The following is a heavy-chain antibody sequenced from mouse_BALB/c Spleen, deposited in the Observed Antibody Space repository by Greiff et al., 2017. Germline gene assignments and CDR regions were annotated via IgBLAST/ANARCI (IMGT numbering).Heavy chain of an antibody. J-gene: IGHJ3*01. CDR2: IDPFNGGT. D-gene: IGHD2-4*01. CDR1: GYSFTSYY. V-gene: IGHV1S135*01. Sequence: VQLQQSGPELMKPGASVKISCKASGYSFTSYYMHWVKQSHGKSLEWIGYIDPFNGGTSYNQKFKGKATLTVDKSSSTAYMHLSSLTSEDSAVYYCARSRDYDEVAYWGQGTLVTVSA. CDR3: ARSRDYDEVAY.